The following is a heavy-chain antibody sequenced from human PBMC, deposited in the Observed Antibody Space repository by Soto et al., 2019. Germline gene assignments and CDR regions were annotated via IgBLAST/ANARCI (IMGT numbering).Heavy chain of an antibody. CDR1: GFPFSSYS. D-gene: IGHD1-20*01. V-gene: IGHV3-48*01. J-gene: IGHJ4*02. Sequence: PGGSLRLSCAASGFPFSSYSMNWVRQAPGKGLEWVSYISGGSGGAIHYADSVKGRLTISRDNAKDSLYLQLNSLRAEDTAVYYCARDHNWAFDYWGQGTLVTVSS. CDR2: ISGGSGGAI. CDR3: ARDHNWAFDY.